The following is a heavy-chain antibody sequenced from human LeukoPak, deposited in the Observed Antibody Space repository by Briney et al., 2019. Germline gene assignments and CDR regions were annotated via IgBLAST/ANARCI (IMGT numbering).Heavy chain of an antibody. CDR1: GGSISSSSYY. CDR3: AGTYCSGGSCHDPFDY. D-gene: IGHD2-15*01. V-gene: IGHV4-39*01. J-gene: IGHJ4*02. Sequence: SETLSLTCTVSGGSISSSSYYWGWIRQPRGKGLEWIGSIYYSGSTYYNPSLKSRVTISVDTSKNQFSLKLSSVTAADTAVYYCAGTYCSGGSCHDPFDYWGQGTLVTVSS. CDR2: IYYSGST.